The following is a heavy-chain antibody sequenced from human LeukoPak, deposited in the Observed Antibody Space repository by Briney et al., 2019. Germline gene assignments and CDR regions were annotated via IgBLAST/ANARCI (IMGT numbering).Heavy chain of an antibody. CDR1: GYSINSDYY. CDR3: ARTTVMYYFDY. CDR2: IHSSGSA. V-gene: IGHV4-38-2*02. Sequence: PSETLSLTCTVSGYSINSDYYWGWIRQTPGKGLEWIASIHSSGSAYFNPSLKSRVTISVDTSKNQFSLKLSSVTAADTAVYYCARTTVMYYFDYWGQGTLVTVSS. D-gene: IGHD4-17*01. J-gene: IGHJ4*02.